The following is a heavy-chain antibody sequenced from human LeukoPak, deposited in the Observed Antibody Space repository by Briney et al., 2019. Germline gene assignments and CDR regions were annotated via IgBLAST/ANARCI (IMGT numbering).Heavy chain of an antibody. V-gene: IGHV3-21*01. J-gene: IGHJ6*03. CDR3: ARDPYSGSYGNYYYYYFMDV. CDR1: GFTFSSYN. Sequence: GGSLRLSCAASGFTFSSYNMNWVRQAPGKGLEWVSSITSGSSYIYYADSVKGRFTISRDNAKNSLYLQMNSLRAEDTAVYYCARDPYSGSYGNYYYYYFMDVWGKGTTVTISS. CDR2: ITSGSSYI. D-gene: IGHD1-26*01.